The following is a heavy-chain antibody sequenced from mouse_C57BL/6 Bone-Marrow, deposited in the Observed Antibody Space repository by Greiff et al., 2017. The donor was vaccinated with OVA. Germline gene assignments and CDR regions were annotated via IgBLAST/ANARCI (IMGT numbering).Heavy chain of an antibody. V-gene: IGHV1-63*01. D-gene: IGHD1-1*01. CDR1: GYTFTNYW. CDR2: IYPGGGYT. J-gene: IGHJ3*01. CDR3: ARHYCGGSYVSGFAY. Sequence: QVQLQQSGAELVRPGTSVKMSCKASGYTFTNYWIGWAKQRPGHGLEWIGDIYPGGGYTNYNEKFKGKATLTADKSSSTAYMQLSSLTSEDSAIYYCARHYCGGSYVSGFAYWGQGTLVTVSA.